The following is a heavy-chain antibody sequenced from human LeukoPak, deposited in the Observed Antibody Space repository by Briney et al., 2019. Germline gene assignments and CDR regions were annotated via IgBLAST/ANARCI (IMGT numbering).Heavy chain of an antibody. CDR3: AKDGTWIQLWFDY. J-gene: IGHJ5*01. D-gene: IGHD5-18*01. Sequence: GGSLRLSCAASGFTFSSYAMSWVRQAPGKGLEWVSAISGSGGSTYYADSVKGRFTISGDNSKNTLYLQINSLRAEDTAVYYCAKDGTWIQLWFDYWGQGTLVTVSS. CDR1: GFTFSSYA. CDR2: ISGSGGST. V-gene: IGHV3-23*01.